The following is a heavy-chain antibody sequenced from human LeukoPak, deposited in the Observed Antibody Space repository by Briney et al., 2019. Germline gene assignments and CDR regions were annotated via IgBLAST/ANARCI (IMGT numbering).Heavy chain of an antibody. D-gene: IGHD2-2*01. J-gene: IGHJ4*02. V-gene: IGHV3-30*02. CDR3: AKDRVVPAANYFDY. Sequence: GGSLRLPCAASGFTFSSYGMHWVRQAPGKGLEWVAFIRYDGSNKYYADSVKGRFTFPRDNSKNTLYLQMNSLRAEDTAVYYCAKDRVVPAANYFDYWGQGTLVTVSS. CDR2: IRYDGSNK. CDR1: GFTFSSYG.